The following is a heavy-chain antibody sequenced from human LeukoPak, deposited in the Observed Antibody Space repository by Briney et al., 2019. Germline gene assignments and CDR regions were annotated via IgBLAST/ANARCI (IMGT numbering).Heavy chain of an antibody. D-gene: IGHD1-1*01. CDR3: ARQDGNSKYYFDY. J-gene: IGHJ4*02. CDR1: GYSFTYYW. V-gene: IGHV5-51*01. CDR2: IYPGDSDT. Sequence: VESLNISCKGSGYSFTYYWIGWVRQMPGKGLEWMGIIYPGDSDTRYRPSFQGQVTISVDKSISTAYLQWSSLKASDTAMYYCARQDGNSKYYFDYWGQGTLVTVSS.